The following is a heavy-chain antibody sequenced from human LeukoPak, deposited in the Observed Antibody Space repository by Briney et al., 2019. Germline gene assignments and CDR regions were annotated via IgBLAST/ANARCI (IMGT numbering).Heavy chain of an antibody. CDR3: ARHSGYSYGYAYYYYYMDV. Sequence: SETLSLTCTVAGGSISSSSYYWGWIRQPPGKGLEWIGSIYYSGSTYYNPSLKRRVTISVDPSTNQFPLTLSSVTAADTAVYYCARHSGYSYGYAYYYYYMDVCGKGTTVTVSS. CDR2: IYYSGST. V-gene: IGHV4-39*01. D-gene: IGHD5-18*01. J-gene: IGHJ6*03. CDR1: GGSISSSSYY.